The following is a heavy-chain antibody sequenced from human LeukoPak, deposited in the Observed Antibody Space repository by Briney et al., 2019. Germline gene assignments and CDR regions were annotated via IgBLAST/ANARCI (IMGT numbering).Heavy chain of an antibody. CDR3: ARDLRAFPEPYYFDY. J-gene: IGHJ4*02. CDR2: IIPIFGTA. V-gene: IGHV1-69*13. Sequence: SVKVSCKASGGTFSSYAISWVRQAPGQGLEWMGGIIPIFGTANYAQKFQGRVTITAGESTSTAYMELSSLRSEDTAVYYCARDLRAFPEPYYFDYWGQGTLVTVSS. CDR1: GGTFSSYA. D-gene: IGHD3-3*02.